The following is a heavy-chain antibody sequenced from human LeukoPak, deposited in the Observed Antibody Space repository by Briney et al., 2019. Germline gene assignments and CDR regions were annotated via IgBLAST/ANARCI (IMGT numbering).Heavy chain of an antibody. CDR2: INTDGSST. J-gene: IGHJ4*02. CDR3: ARGGVGATDLDY. V-gene: IGHV3-74*01. CDR1: GFTLSSYW. D-gene: IGHD1-26*01. Sequence: GGSLRLSCAASGFTLSSYWMHWVRQAPGKGLVWVSRINTDGSSTNYADSVKGRFTISRDNAKNSLYLQMNSLRAEDTAVYYCARGGVGATDLDYWGQGTLVTVSS.